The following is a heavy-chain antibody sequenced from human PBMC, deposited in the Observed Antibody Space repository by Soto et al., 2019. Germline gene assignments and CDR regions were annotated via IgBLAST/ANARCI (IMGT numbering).Heavy chain of an antibody. V-gene: IGHV4-39*01. CDR3: ASNSYEYTFYDD. CDR1: GGSISSSSYY. D-gene: IGHD5-18*01. J-gene: IGHJ4*02. CDR2: IYYSGST. Sequence: SETLSLTCTISGGSISSSSYYWGWIRQPPGKGLEWIGSIYYSGSTYYNPSLKSRVTISVDTSKNQFSLKLSLFTAADTAVYYCASNSYEYTFYDDWGQGTLVTVSS.